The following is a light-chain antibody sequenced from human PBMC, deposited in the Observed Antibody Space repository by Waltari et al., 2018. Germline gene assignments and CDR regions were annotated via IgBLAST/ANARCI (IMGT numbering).Light chain of an antibody. CDR1: TTYVGAYDV. CDR3: SSYTTTNTFV. CDR2: DVT. J-gene: IGLJ1*01. V-gene: IGLV2-14*01. Sequence: QSALTQPASVSGSPGQSITISCTESTTYVGAYDVVDWSQQQPGKAPQLMVFDVTHRPSGISNRFSGSKSGDTASLTISGLQAEDEAYYYCSSYTTTNTFVFGTGTNVTVV.